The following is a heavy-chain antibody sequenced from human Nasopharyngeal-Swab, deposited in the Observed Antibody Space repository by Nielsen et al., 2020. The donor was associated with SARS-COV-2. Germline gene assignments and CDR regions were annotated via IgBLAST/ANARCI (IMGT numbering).Heavy chain of an antibody. V-gene: IGHV3-21*01. CDR2: ISSSSSSYI. D-gene: IGHD2-8*01. J-gene: IGHJ4*02. CDR1: GFTFSSYS. Sequence: GESLKISCAASGFTFSSYSMNWVRQAPGKGLEWVSSISSSSSSYIYYADSVKGRFTISRDNAKNSLYLQMNSLRAEDTAVYYCARDKECTNGVCYPIDYWGQGTLVTVSS. CDR3: ARDKECTNGVCYPIDY.